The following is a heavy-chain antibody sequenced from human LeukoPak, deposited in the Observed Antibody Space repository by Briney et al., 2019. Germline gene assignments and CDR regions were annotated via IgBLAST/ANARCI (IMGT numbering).Heavy chain of an antibody. Sequence: GGSLRLSRVESGFTPTIDATYWVRPAPDEGRGWGADISCDGSNKYYADSVKGRFTISRDNSKNTLYVKMTSLSAEDTAIYYCASPTYCSSFYYYYGMDVWGQGTTVTVSS. CDR1: GFTPTIDA. D-gene: IGHD2-15*01. J-gene: IGHJ6*02. CDR2: ISCDGSNK. CDR3: ASPTYCSSFYYYYGMDV. V-gene: IGHV3-30-3*02.